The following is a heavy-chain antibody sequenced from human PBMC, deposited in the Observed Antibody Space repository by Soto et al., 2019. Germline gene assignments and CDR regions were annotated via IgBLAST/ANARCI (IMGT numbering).Heavy chain of an antibody. CDR2: ISAYNSNT. CDR3: VLRCDYGSGSLKF. J-gene: IGHJ4*02. CDR1: GYTFTTYG. Sequence: QVQLVQSGAEVKKPGASVKVSCKASGYTFTTYGISWVRQAPGQGLEWMGWISAYNSNTNYAQKLQGRVTMTTDTSTSTAYMELRSLRSDDTSVYSCVLRCDYGSGSLKFWGLVTLVTVSS. V-gene: IGHV1-18*01. D-gene: IGHD3-10*01.